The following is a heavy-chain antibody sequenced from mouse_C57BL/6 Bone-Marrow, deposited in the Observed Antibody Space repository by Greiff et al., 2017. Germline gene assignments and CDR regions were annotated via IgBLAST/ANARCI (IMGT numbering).Heavy chain of an antibody. J-gene: IGHJ3*01. CDR2: ISDGSSYT. CDR1: GFTFSSYA. CDR3: ARDWVAY. Sequence: EVKLMESGGGLVKPGGSLKLSCAASGFTFSSYAMSWVHQTPEQRLEWVATISDGSSYTYYPDNVKGLFTITRDNAKNNLYMQMSHLQSEDTAMYYCARDWVAYWGQGTLVTVSA. V-gene: IGHV5-4*03.